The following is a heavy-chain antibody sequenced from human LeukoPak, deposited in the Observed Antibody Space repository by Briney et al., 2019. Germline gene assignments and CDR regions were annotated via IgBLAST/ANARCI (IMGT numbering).Heavy chain of an antibody. J-gene: IGHJ4*02. CDR3: ARDVLATIPLFDY. CDR2: ISSSSSYI. D-gene: IGHD5-12*01. CDR1: GFTFSSYS. Sequence: PGGSLRLSCAASGFTFSSYSMNWVRQAPGKGLEWVSSISSSSSYIYYADSVKGRFTISRDNAKNSLYLQMNSLRAEDTAVYYCARDVLATIPLFDYWGQGTLVTVSS. V-gene: IGHV3-21*01.